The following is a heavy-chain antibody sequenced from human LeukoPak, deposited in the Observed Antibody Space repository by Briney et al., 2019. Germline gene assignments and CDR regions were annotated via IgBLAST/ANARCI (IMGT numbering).Heavy chain of an antibody. CDR3: ARDLRPSYDSSGYYYPGDY. V-gene: IGHV1-46*01. Sequence: ASVKISCKASGYTFTSYYIHSVRQTPGQGVERIVVINPSGGSTRYAQKFQGRVTMTRDTPTTKASMRVSSLRSEDTAVYYCARDLRPSYDSSGYYYPGDYWGQGTLVTVSS. CDR2: INPSGGST. J-gene: IGHJ4*02. CDR1: GYTFTSYY. D-gene: IGHD3-22*01.